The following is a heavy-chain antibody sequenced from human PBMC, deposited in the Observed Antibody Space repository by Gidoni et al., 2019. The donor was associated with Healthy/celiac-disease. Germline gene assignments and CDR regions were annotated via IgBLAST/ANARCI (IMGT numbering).Heavy chain of an antibody. J-gene: IGHJ3*02. D-gene: IGHD1-26*01. V-gene: IGHV3-49*03. CDR1: GFTSGDYA. CDR2: IRSKAYGGTT. CDR3: TRDPGSYFSDAFDI. Sequence: EVQLVESGGGLVQPGRSLRLSCTASGFTSGDYAMSWFRQAPGKGLEWVGFIRSKAYGGTTEYAASVKGRFTISRDDSKSIAYLQMNSLKTEDTAVYYCTRDPGSYFSDAFDIWGQGTMVTVSS.